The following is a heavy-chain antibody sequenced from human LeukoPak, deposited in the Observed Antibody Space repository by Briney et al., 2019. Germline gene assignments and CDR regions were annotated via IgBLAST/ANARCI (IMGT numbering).Heavy chain of an antibody. CDR1: GFSFGIYA. D-gene: IGHD2-2*01. J-gene: IGHJ4*03. CDR3: TRCCDGWPCEFDN. V-gene: IGHV3-21*01. Sequence: GGSLRLSCAASGFSFGIYAMNWVHQAPGKGLGWVLFIGASGSNIYYADSVEGRFTISRNNTKNALYLQMNSLTAEDTSVYYCTRCCDGWPCEFDNWGHGKLVTVSS. CDR2: IGASGSNI.